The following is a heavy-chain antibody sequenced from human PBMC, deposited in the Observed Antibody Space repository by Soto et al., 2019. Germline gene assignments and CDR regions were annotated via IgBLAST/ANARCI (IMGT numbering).Heavy chain of an antibody. CDR2: INSDGSST. CDR1: GFTFSSYW. CDR3: AREQYSSGWYYYYYGMDV. V-gene: IGHV3-74*01. Sequence: LRLSCAASGFTFSSYWMHWVRQAPGKGLVWVSRINSDGSSTSYADSVKGRFTISRDNAKNTLYLQMNSLRAEDTAVYYCAREQYSSGWYYYYYGMDVWGQGTTVTVSS. D-gene: IGHD6-19*01. J-gene: IGHJ6*02.